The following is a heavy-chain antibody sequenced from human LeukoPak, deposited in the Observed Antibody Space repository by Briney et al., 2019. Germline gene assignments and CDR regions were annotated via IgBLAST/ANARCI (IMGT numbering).Heavy chain of an antibody. V-gene: IGHV3-20*04. CDR2: LNWNGAST. J-gene: IGHJ4*02. CDR3: ARDQAGSGHYADY. Sequence: GGSLRLSCAASGFTFDDYGLSWVRQVPGKGLEWVSGLNWNGASTGYADSVKGRFTISRDNAKNSLYLQMNSLKTEDTAVYYCARDQAGSGHYADYWGQGTLVTVSS. D-gene: IGHD3-10*01. CDR1: GFTFDDYG.